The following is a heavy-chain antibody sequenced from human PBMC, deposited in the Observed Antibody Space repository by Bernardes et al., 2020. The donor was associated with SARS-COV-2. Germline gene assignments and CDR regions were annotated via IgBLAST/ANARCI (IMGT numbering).Heavy chain of an antibody. D-gene: IGHD1-26*01. CDR3: ARGAYSLNKSGPRSVFDI. CDR2: INGDGTST. Sequence: GGSLRLSCAASGFTFSNSWMHWIRQAPGKGLVWVSRINGDGTSTSYADSVKGRFTISRDNAKNTLNLQMNSLSAEDTAVYYCARGAYSLNKSGPRSVFDIWGQATMVTVSS. CDR1: GFTFSNSW. J-gene: IGHJ3*02. V-gene: IGHV3-74*01.